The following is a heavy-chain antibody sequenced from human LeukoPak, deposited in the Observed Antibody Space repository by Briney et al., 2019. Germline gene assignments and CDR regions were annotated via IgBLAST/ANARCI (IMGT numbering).Heavy chain of an antibody. V-gene: IGHV1-46*03. D-gene: IGHD3-3*01. Sequence: ASVKVSCKASGYTFTSYYMHWVRQAPGQGLEWMGIINPSGGSTSYAQKFQGRVTMTRDTSTSTVYMELSSLRSEDTAVYYCARGGLRFLEWPKVSAFDIWGQGTMVTVSS. CDR1: GYTFTSYY. CDR2: INPSGGST. CDR3: ARGGLRFLEWPKVSAFDI. J-gene: IGHJ3*02.